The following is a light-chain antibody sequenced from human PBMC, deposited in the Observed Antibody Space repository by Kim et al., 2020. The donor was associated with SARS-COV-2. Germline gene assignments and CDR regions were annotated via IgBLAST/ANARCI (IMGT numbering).Light chain of an antibody. V-gene: IGLV3-1*01. CDR3: QTWDSTTVF. CDR1: QLGYKY. Sequence: SYELTQPPSVSVSPGQTVSITCSGNQLGYKYACWYQQKPGQSPVLVIYQDTKRPSGIPVRFSGSNSGNTATLTISGTQAMDEADYYCQTWDSTTVFFGGGTQLTIL. CDR2: QDT. J-gene: IGLJ2*01.